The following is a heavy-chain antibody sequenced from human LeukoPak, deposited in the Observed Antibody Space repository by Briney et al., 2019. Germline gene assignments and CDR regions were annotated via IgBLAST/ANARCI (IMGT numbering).Heavy chain of an antibody. CDR1: GGSVSSGSYY. Sequence: SETLSLTCTVSGGSVSSGSYYWSWIRQSPGKGLEWIGYIYYSGSTNYNPSLKSRVTISVDTSKNQFSLKVSSVTAADTAVYYCARRSWYNWFDRWGQGVLVIVSS. CDR2: IYYSGST. D-gene: IGHD6-13*01. CDR3: ARRSWYNWFDR. V-gene: IGHV4-61*01. J-gene: IGHJ5*02.